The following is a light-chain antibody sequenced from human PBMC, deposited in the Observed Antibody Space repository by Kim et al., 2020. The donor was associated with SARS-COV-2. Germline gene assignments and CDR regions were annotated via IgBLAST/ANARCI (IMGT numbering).Light chain of an antibody. CDR1: QDISNC. CDR2: DAS. Sequence: DIQMTQSPSSLSASVGDRVTITCQASQDISNCLNWYQQKPGKAPKLLIYDASNLETGVPSRFSGSGSGTEFTFTISSLQPEDITTYYCSAYDKLAITFGPRARIE. V-gene: IGKV1-33*01. CDR3: SAYDKLAIT. J-gene: IGKJ5*01.